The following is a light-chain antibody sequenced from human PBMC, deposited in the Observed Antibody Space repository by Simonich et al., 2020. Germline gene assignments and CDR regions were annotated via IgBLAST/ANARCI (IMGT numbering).Light chain of an antibody. V-gene: IGKV1-13*02. J-gene: IGKJ4*01. Sequence: AIQLTQSPSSLSASVGDRVTITCRASQGISSALAWYQQKPGKAPKLLLYDASSLESGGPSRVSGSGSGTDFTLTISSLQPEDFATYYCQQFNSYPLTFGGGTKVEIK. CDR1: QGISSA. CDR3: QQFNSYPLT. CDR2: DAS.